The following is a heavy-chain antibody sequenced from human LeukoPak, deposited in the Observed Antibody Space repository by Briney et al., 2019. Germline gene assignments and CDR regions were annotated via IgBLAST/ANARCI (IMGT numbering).Heavy chain of an antibody. D-gene: IGHD2-21*01. J-gene: IGHJ6*02. CDR3: ARYCGGDCYGMDV. V-gene: IGHV3-7*01. CDR1: KFTFSSYW. Sequence: GGSLRLSYTASKFTFSSYWMSWVRQAPGKGLEWVTNIKQDGSEKDYVDSVKGRFTISRDNAKNSLYLQMNSLRAEDTAVYYCARYCGGDCYGMDVWGQGTTVTVSS. CDR2: IKQDGSEK.